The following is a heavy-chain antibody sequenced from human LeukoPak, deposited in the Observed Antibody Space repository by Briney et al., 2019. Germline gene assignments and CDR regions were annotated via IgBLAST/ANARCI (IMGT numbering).Heavy chain of an antibody. Sequence: SETLSLTCTVSGGSISSYYWSWIRQPPGKGLEWIGYIYYSGSTNYNPSLKSRVTISVDTSKNQFSLKLSSVTAADTAVYYCARAYYYDSTASDAFDIWGQGTMVTVSS. CDR3: ARAYYYDSTASDAFDI. V-gene: IGHV4-59*12. D-gene: IGHD3-22*01. CDR2: IYYSGST. J-gene: IGHJ3*02. CDR1: GGSISSYY.